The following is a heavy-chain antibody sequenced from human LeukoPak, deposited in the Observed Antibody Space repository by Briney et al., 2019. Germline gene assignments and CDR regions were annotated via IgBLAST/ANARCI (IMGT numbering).Heavy chain of an antibody. CDR2: IYYSGST. CDR1: GGSISSSSYY. V-gene: IGHV4-39*07. J-gene: IGHJ3*02. D-gene: IGHD3-22*01. CDR3: ARAGYYYDIDGGDAFDI. Sequence: PSETLSLTCTVSGGSISSSSYYWGWIRQPPGKGLEWIGSIYYSGSTYYNPSLKSRVTISVDTSKNQFSLKLSSVTAADTAVYYCARAGYYYDIDGGDAFDIWGQGTMVTVSS.